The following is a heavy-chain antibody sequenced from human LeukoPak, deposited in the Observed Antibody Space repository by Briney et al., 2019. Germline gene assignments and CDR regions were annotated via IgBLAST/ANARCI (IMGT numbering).Heavy chain of an antibody. Sequence: SETLSLTCTVSGGSISSYYWGWIRQPPGKGLEWIGSIYHSGSTYYNPSLKSRVTISVDTSKNQFSLKLSSVTAADTAVYYRARTTGYSSGWFPTNAFDIWGQGTMVTVSS. CDR2: IYHSGST. V-gene: IGHV4-38-2*02. CDR1: GGSISSYY. J-gene: IGHJ3*02. D-gene: IGHD6-19*01. CDR3: ARTTGYSSGWFPTNAFDI.